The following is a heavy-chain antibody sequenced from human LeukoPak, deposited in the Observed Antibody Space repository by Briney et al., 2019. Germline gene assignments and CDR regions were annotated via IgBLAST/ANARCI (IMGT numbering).Heavy chain of an antibody. CDR3: TRDEPQYYYDSSGYYSYFDY. D-gene: IGHD3-22*01. J-gene: IGHJ4*02. V-gene: IGHV3-49*01. Sequence: GGSLRLSCTASGFTVGDYAMSWFRQAPGKGLEWVGFIRSKAYGGTTEYAASVKGRFTISRDGSKSIAYLQMNSLKTEDTAVYYCTRDEPQYYYDSSGYYSYFDYWGQGTLVTVSS. CDR1: GFTVGDYA. CDR2: IRSKAYGGTT.